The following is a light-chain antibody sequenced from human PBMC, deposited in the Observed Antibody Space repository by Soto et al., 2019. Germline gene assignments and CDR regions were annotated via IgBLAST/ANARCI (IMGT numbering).Light chain of an antibody. J-gene: IGKJ1*01. CDR2: KAS. Sequence: DIQMTQSPSTLSASVRDRVTITCRASQSISSWLAWYQQKPGKAPKLLIYKASSLESGVPSRFSGSGSGTAFTLTISSLQPDDFATYYCQQYSTFGQGTKVEIK. V-gene: IGKV1-5*03. CDR1: QSISSW. CDR3: QQYST.